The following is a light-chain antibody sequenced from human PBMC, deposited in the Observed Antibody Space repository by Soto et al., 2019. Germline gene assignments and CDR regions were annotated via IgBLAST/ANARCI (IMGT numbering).Light chain of an antibody. V-gene: IGLV2-14*02. CDR2: EGS. J-gene: IGLJ2*01. CDR1: SSDVGSYNL. CDR3: TAWDDSLRAVL. Sequence: QSALTQPASVSGSPGQSITISCTGTSSDVGSYNLVSWYQQHPGKAPKVIICEGSKRPSGVPDRFSGSKSGTSVFLAISGLQSEDEADYYCTAWDDSLRAVLFGGGTKLTVL.